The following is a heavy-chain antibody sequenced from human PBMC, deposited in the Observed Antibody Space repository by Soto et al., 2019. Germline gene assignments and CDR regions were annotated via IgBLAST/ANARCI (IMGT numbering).Heavy chain of an antibody. CDR3: ASGVTGTTAYYYYYYMDV. Sequence: PSETLSLTCTVSGGSISSYYWSWIRQPPGKGLEWIGYIYYSGSTNYNPSLKSRVTISVDTSKNQFSLKLSSVTAADTAVYYCASGVTGTTAYYYYYYMDVWGKGTTVTVS. V-gene: IGHV4-59*08. J-gene: IGHJ6*03. D-gene: IGHD1-7*01. CDR1: GGSISSYY. CDR2: IYYSGST.